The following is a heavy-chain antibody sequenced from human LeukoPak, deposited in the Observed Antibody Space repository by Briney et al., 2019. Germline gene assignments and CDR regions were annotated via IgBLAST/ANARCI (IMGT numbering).Heavy chain of an antibody. CDR2: IYYSGST. J-gene: IGHJ4*02. V-gene: IGHV4-39*07. D-gene: IGHD3-3*01. CDR1: GGSISSSSYY. Sequence: SETLSLTCTVSGGSISSSSYYWGWIRQPPGKGLEWIGSIYYSGSTYYNPSLKSRVTISVDTSKNQFSLKLSSVTAADTAVYYCARERNVLRFLEWLSDDYWGQGTLVTVSS. CDR3: ARERNVLRFLEWLSDDY.